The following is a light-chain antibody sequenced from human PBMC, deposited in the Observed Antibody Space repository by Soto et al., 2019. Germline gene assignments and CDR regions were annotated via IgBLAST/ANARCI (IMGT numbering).Light chain of an antibody. CDR2: GVT. CDR1: NSDIGGYNS. Sequence: QSLLTQPASVSGSPGQSITISCTGSNSDIGGYNSVSWYQQHPGKAPKLLIFGVTNRPSGVSDRFSGSKSGNTASLTISALQAEDEADYYCTSYTSVTIVVFGGGTKVTVL. V-gene: IGLV2-14*01. J-gene: IGLJ2*01. CDR3: TSYTSVTIVV.